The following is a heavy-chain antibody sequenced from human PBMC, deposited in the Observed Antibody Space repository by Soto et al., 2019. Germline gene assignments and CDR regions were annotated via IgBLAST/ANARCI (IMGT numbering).Heavy chain of an antibody. V-gene: IGHV1-8*01. CDR3: ARGPADYGDYVDPVRPRSYYYMDV. CDR1: GYTFTSYD. D-gene: IGHD4-17*01. Sequence: QVQLVQSGAEVKKPGASVKVSCKASGYTFTSYDINWVRQATGQGLEWMGWMNPNSGNTGYAQKFQGRVTMTRNTSISTAYMELSSLRSEDTAVYYCARGPADYGDYVDPVRPRSYYYMDVWGKGTTVTVSS. CDR2: MNPNSGNT. J-gene: IGHJ6*03.